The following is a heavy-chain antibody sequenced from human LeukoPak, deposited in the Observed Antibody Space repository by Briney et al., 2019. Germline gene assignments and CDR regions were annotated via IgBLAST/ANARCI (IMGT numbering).Heavy chain of an antibody. CDR2: IYSGGST. CDR1: GFIVSSNY. V-gene: IGHV3-53*01. D-gene: IGHD6-6*01. CDR3: AAYSSCDY. J-gene: IGHJ4*02. Sequence: GGSPRLSCVASGFIVSSNYMTWVRQAPGKGLEWISLIYSGGSTYYADSVKGRFTISRDNSKNTLYLQMNSLRAEDTAVYYCAAYSSCDYWGQGTLVTVSS.